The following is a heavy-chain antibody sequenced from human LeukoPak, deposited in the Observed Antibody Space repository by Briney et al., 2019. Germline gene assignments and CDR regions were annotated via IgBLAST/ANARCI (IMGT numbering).Heavy chain of an antibody. D-gene: IGHD2-15*01. J-gene: IGHJ4*02. CDR2: VKQDGSEK. V-gene: IGHV3-7*03. CDR1: GFTFSNYW. CDR3: ATTQTFDY. Sequence: GESLRLSCTASGFTFSNYWMSWLRQAPGKGLEWVANVKQDGSEKYYVDSVKGRFSISRDNAKSSLDLQMNNLRAEDTAVYYCATTQTFDYWGQGTLVTVSS.